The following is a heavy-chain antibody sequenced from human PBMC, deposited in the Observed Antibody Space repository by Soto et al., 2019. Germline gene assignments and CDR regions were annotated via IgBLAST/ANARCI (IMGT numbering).Heavy chain of an antibody. J-gene: IGHJ4*02. CDR1: VFTFSSYA. CDR2: ISYDGSNK. CDR3: AREEVGATPHFDY. D-gene: IGHD1-26*01. Sequence: QVQLVESGGGVVQPGRSLRLSCAASVFTFSSYAMHWVRQAPGKGLEWVAVISYDGSNKYYADSVKGRFTISRDNSKNTLYLQMNSLSAEDTAVYYGAREEVGATPHFDYWGQGTLVTVSS. V-gene: IGHV3-30-3*01.